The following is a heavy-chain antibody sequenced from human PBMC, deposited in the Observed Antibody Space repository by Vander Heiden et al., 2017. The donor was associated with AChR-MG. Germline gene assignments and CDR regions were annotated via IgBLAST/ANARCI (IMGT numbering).Heavy chain of an antibody. Sequence: QVQLQESGPGLVKPSQTLSLTCTVSGGSISSGGYYWSWIRQHPWKGLEWIGYIYYSGSTYYNPSLKSRVTISVDTSKNQFSLKLSFVTAADTAVYYCAREIVVVPAAILDYYYYYMDVWGKGTTVTVSS. D-gene: IGHD2-2*02. V-gene: IGHV4-31*03. CDR2: IYYSGST. J-gene: IGHJ6*03. CDR1: GGSISSGGYY. CDR3: AREIVVVPAAILDYYYYYMDV.